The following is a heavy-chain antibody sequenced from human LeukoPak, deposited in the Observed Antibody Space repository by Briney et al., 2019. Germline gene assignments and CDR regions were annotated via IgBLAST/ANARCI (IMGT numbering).Heavy chain of an antibody. CDR3: TTWFKGYYYGSGIVTRFDY. CDR1: GFTFSNAW. CDR2: IKSKTDGGTT. Sequence: GGSLRLSCAASGFTFSNAWMSWVRQAPGKGLEWVGRIKSKTDGGTTDYAAPVKGRFTISRDDSKNTPYLQMNSLKTEDTAVYYCTTWFKGYYYGSGIVTRFDYWGQGTLVTVSS. V-gene: IGHV3-15*01. D-gene: IGHD3-10*01. J-gene: IGHJ4*02.